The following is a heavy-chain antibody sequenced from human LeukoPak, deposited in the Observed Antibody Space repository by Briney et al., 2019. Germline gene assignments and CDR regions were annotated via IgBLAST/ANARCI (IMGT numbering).Heavy chain of an antibody. D-gene: IGHD1/OR15-1a*01. CDR1: GFTFSDNW. Sequence: GGSLRLSCAASGFTFSDNWMSWVRQAPGKGLEWVANIKKDGSHSNYVDSVKGLFTISRDNDKNSLYLQMNSLRAEDTAVYYCARDRGWNTFDFWGQGTLVTVSS. CDR3: ARDRGWNTFDF. V-gene: IGHV3-7*01. CDR2: IKKDGSHS. J-gene: IGHJ4*02.